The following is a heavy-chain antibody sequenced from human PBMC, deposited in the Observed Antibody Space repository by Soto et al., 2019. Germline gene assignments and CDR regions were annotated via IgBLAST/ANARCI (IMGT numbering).Heavy chain of an antibody. J-gene: IGHJ4*02. V-gene: IGHV3-30*18. D-gene: IGHD6-19*01. CDR3: AKDQQQWLVGEPDY. CDR2: ISYDGSNK. CDR1: GFTFSSYG. Sequence: QVQLVESGGGVVQPGRSLRLSCAASGFTFSSYGMHWVRQAPGKGLEWVAVISYDGSNKYYADSVKGRFTISRDNSKNTLYLQMNSLRAEDTAVYYCAKDQQQWLVGEPDYWGQGTLVTVSS.